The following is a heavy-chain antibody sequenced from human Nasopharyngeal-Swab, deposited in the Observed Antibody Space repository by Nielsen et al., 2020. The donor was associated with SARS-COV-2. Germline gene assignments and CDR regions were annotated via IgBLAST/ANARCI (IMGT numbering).Heavy chain of an antibody. CDR2: IRSKANSYAT. J-gene: IGHJ4*02. D-gene: IGHD1-14*01. CDR3: TSRNPETGSY. V-gene: IGHV3-73*01. Sequence: GSLRLPCAASGFTFSGSAMHWVRQASGKGLEWVGRIRSKANSYATAYAASVKGRFTISRDDSKNTAYLQMNSLKTEDTAVYYCTSRNPETGSYWGQGTLVTVSS. CDR1: GFTFSGSA.